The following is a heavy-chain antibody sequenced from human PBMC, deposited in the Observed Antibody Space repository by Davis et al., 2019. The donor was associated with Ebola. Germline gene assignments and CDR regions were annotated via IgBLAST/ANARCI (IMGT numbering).Heavy chain of an antibody. Sequence: GESLKISCAASGFTFSSYSMNWVRQAPGKGLEWVSYISSSSSTIYYADSVKGRFTISRDNAKNSLYLQMNSLRDEDTAVYYCARPQGRFLEWLLYYGMDVWGQGTTVTVSS. CDR2: ISSSSSTI. CDR3: ARPQGRFLEWLLYYGMDV. J-gene: IGHJ6*02. CDR1: GFTFSSYS. D-gene: IGHD3-3*01. V-gene: IGHV3-48*02.